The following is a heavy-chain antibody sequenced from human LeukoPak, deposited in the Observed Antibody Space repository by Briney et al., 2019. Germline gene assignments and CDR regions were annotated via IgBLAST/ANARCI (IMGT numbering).Heavy chain of an antibody. V-gene: IGHV4-59*01. CDR3: ARVDYGDYYRNWFDP. Sequence: SETLSLTCTVSGGSISSYYWSWIRQPPGKGLEWIGYIYYSGSTNYNPSLKSRVTISVDTSKNQYSLKLSSVTAADTAVYYCARVDYGDYYRNWFDPWGQGTLVTVSS. D-gene: IGHD4-17*01. CDR2: IYYSGST. J-gene: IGHJ5*02. CDR1: GGSISSYY.